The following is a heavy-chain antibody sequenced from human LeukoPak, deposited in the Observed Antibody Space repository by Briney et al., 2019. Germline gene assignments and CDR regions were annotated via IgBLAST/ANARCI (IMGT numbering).Heavy chain of an antibody. V-gene: IGHV3-48*04. CDR2: ISSSSSTI. CDR3: ARKGLGDAFDI. J-gene: IGHJ3*02. D-gene: IGHD3/OR15-3a*01. Sequence: GGSLRLSCAASGFTFSSYSMNWVRQAPGKGLEWVSYISSSSSTIYYADSVKGRFTISRDNAKNSLYLQMNSLRAEDTAVYYCARKGLGDAFDIWGQGTMVTVSS. CDR1: GFTFSSYS.